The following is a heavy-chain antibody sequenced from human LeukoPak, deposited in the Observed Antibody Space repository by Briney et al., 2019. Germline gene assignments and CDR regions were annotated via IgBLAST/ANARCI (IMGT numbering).Heavy chain of an antibody. D-gene: IGHD6-19*01. CDR2: ISYDGSNK. CDR1: GFTFSSYA. CDR3: ARRPGGSSGRPDY. J-gene: IGHJ4*02. V-gene: IGHV3-30-3*01. Sequence: GGSLRLSCAASGFTFSSYAMHWVRQAPGKGLEWVAVISYDGSNKYYADSVKGRFTISRDNSKNTLYLQMNSLRAEDTAVYYCARRPGGSSGRPDYWGQGTLVTVSS.